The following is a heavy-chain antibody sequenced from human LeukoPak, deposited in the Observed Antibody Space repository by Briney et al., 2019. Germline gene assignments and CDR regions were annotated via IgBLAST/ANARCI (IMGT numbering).Heavy chain of an antibody. J-gene: IGHJ6*02. Sequence: GGSLRLSCAGSGFTFSSYAMHWVRQAPGKGLEWVAVISYDGSNKYYADSVKGRFTISRDNSKNTLYLQMNSLRAEDTAVYYCARGSRMATISSPHYYYYGMDVWGQGTTVTVSS. D-gene: IGHD5-24*01. CDR1: GFTFSSYA. V-gene: IGHV3-30-3*01. CDR3: ARGSRMATISSPHYYYYGMDV. CDR2: ISYDGSNK.